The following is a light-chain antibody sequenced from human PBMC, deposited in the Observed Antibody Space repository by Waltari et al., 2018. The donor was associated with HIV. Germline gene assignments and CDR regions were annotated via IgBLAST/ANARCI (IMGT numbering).Light chain of an antibody. CDR3: SSYTSSSTLYV. J-gene: IGLJ1*01. CDR2: EVS. CDR1: SSAVGGYNY. V-gene: IGLV2-14*01. Sequence: QSALTQPASVSGSPGQSITISCPGTSSAVGGYNYVSWYQQHPGKGPQLMISEVSNRPSGVTNRFSGSKPGNTASLTIAGLQVEDEADYYCSSYTSSSTLYVFGTGTKVTVL.